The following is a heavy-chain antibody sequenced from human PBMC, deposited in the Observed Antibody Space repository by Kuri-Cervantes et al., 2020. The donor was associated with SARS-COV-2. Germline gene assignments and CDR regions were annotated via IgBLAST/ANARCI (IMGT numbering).Heavy chain of an antibody. CDR1: GGSISSYY. V-gene: IGHV4-59*08. CDR3: AKVGGWGSRLQKLTDY. D-gene: IGHD3-16*01. CDR2: IYYSGST. Sequence: SETLSLTCTVSGGSISSYYWSWIRQPPGKGLEWIGYIYYSGSTNYNPSLKSRVTISVGTSKNQFSLKLSSVTAADTAVYYCAKVGGWGSRLQKLTDYWGQGTLVTVSS. J-gene: IGHJ4*02.